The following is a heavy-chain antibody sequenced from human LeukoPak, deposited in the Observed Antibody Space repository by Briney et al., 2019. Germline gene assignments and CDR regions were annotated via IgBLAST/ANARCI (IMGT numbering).Heavy chain of an antibody. Sequence: PGGSLRLSCAASGFTFSSLWMSWVRQAPGKGLEWVANIKQDGSETYYVDSVKGRFTISRDNAKNSLYLQMNSLRAEDTALYYCAKKTYYYDTSNLGWFDPWGQGTLVTVSS. CDR3: AKKTYYYDTSNLGWFDP. D-gene: IGHD3-22*01. CDR1: GFTFSSLW. CDR2: IKQDGSET. V-gene: IGHV3-7*05. J-gene: IGHJ5*02.